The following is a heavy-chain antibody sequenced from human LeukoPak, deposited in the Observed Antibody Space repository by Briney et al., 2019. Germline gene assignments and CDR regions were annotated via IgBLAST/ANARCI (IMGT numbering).Heavy chain of an antibody. CDR3: AKDLKGPLGIVVAKDAFDI. J-gene: IGHJ3*02. CDR2: ISYDGSNK. D-gene: IGHD3-22*01. CDR1: GFTFSSYG. V-gene: IGHV3-30*18. Sequence: PGGSLRLSCAASGFTFSSYGMHWVRQAPGKGLEWVAVISYDGSNKYYADSVKGRFTISRDNSKNTLYLQMNSLRAEDTAVYYCAKDLKGPLGIVVAKDAFDIWGQGTMVTVSS.